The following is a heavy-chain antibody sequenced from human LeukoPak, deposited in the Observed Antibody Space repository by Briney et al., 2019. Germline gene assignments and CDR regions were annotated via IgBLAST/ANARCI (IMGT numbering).Heavy chain of an antibody. D-gene: IGHD3-3*01. V-gene: IGHV4-59*08. Sequence: PSETLSLTCTVSGGSISSYYWSWIRQPPGKGLEWIGTIYYSGTTYYNPSLESRATISEDTSKNQFSLTLRSVTAADTAVYYCARQILDYYYYYIDVWGKGTTVTVSS. CDR2: IYYSGTT. CDR3: ARQILDYYYYYIDV. J-gene: IGHJ6*03. CDR1: GGSISSYY.